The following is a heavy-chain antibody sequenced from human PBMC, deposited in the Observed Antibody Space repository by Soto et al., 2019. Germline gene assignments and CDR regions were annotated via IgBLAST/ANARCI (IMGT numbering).Heavy chain of an antibody. Sequence: QVQLVQSGAEVKKPGSSVKVSCKASGGTFSSYTISWVRQAPGQGLEWMGRIIPILGIANYAQKFQGRVTITADKSTSTAYMELSSLRSEDTAVYYCARGYCSSTSCYRPPAPLDYWGQGTLVTVSS. D-gene: IGHD2-2*01. CDR3: ARGYCSSTSCYRPPAPLDY. J-gene: IGHJ4*02. CDR1: GGTFSSYT. V-gene: IGHV1-69*02. CDR2: IIPILGIA.